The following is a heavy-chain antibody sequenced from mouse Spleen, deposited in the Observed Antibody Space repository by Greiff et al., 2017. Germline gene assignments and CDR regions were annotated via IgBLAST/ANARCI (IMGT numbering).Heavy chain of an antibody. CDR2: IYPGDGDT. CDR3: ARERIYYDYEGFAY. V-gene: IGHV1-82*01. CDR1: GYAFSSSW. J-gene: IGHJ3*01. Sequence: QVQLQQSGPELVKPGASVKISCKASGYAFSSSWMNWVKQRPGKGLEWIGRIYPGDGDTNYNGKFKGKATLTADKSSSTAYMQLSSLTSEDSAVYFCARERIYYDYEGFAYWGQGTLVTVSA. D-gene: IGHD2-4*01.